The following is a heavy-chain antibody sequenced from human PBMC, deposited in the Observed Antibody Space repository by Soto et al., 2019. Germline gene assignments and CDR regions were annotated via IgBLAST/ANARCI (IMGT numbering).Heavy chain of an antibody. D-gene: IGHD2-15*01. J-gene: IGHJ4*02. V-gene: IGHV3-21*06. Sequence: GGSLRLSCAASGFTFNTYDMNWVRQAPGKGLEWVSYISRSSGFIYYADSVKGRFTISRDNAKNSLYLQLNSLRAEDTAVYYCARPGGGYCSGGSCFSAFDSWGQGTLVTVSS. CDR2: ISRSSGFI. CDR1: GFTFNTYD. CDR3: ARPGGGYCSGGSCFSAFDS.